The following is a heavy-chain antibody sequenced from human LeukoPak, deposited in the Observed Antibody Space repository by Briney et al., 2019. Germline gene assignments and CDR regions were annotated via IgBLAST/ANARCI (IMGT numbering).Heavy chain of an antibody. J-gene: IGHJ4*02. CDR3: AKMGSPVVVISYFDY. V-gene: IGHV3-23*01. Sequence: EGSLRLSCAASGFTFSSYAMSWVRQAPGKGLEWVSGISGSGAGTYYADSVKGRFTISRDNSKNTLYLQVNSLRAEDTAVYYCAKMGSPVVVISYFDYWGQGTLVTVSS. CDR2: ISGSGAGT. CDR1: GFTFSSYA. D-gene: IGHD3-22*01.